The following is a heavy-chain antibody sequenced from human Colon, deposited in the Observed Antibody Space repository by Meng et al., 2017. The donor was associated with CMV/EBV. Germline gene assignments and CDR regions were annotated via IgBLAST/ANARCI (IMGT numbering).Heavy chain of an antibody. Sequence: GGSLRLSCKGSGYSFTSYWIGWVRQMPGKGLEWMGIIYPGDSDTRYSPSFQGQVTISADKSISTAYLQWSSLKASDTAMYYCARPVGSGRGDYYYYGMDVWGQGTTVTVSS. V-gene: IGHV5-51*01. CDR2: IYPGDSDT. CDR3: ARPVGSGRGDYYYYGMDV. D-gene: IGHD3-3*01. CDR1: GYSFTSYW. J-gene: IGHJ6*02.